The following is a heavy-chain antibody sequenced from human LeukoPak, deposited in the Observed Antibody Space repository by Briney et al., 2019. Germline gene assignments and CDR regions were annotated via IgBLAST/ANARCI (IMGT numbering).Heavy chain of an antibody. J-gene: IGHJ4*02. CDR3: AKWGDFDVLTGYYVPDF. V-gene: IGHV3-23*01. D-gene: IGHD3-9*01. Sequence: GASLRLSCEASGFTFSNYAMSWVRQAPGKGLEWVSAITGSGGNTYYADSVKGRFTISRDNSKNTLYLQMNSLRDEDTAVYYCAKWGDFDVLTGYYVPDFWGQGTLVTVSS. CDR2: ITGSGGNT. CDR1: GFTFSNYA.